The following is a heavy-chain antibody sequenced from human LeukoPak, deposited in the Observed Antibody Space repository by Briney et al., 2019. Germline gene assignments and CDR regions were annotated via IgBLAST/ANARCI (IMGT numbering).Heavy chain of an antibody. V-gene: IGHV4-59*10. D-gene: IGHD5-18*01. CDR2: IYTSGST. Sequence: PSETLSLTCAVYGGSFSGYYWSWIRQPAGKGLEWIGRIYTSGSTNYNPSLKSRVTMSVDTSKNQFSLKLSSVTAADTAVYYCARRVTAMVYWYFDLWXXXTXVXVSX. CDR1: GGSFSGYY. J-gene: IGHJ2*01. CDR3: ARRVTAMVYWYFDL.